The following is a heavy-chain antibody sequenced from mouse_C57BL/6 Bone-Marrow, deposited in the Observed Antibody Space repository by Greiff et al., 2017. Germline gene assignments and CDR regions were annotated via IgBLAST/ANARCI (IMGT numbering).Heavy chain of an antibody. CDR1: GYTFTSYW. CDR2: INPSNGGT. V-gene: IGHV1-53*01. J-gene: IGHJ2*01. Sequence: VQLQQPGTELVKPGASVKLSCKASGYTFTSYWMHWVKQRPGQGLEWIGNINPSNGGTNYNEKFKSKATLTVDKSSSTAYMQLSSLTSEDSAVYYCARVRGPHYYGSSYFYYFDYWGQGTTLTVSS. CDR3: ARVRGPHYYGSSYFYYFDY. D-gene: IGHD1-1*01.